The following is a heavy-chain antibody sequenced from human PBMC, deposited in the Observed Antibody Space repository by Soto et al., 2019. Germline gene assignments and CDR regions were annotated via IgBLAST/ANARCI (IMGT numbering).Heavy chain of an antibody. CDR3: AREGFGAAEDY. V-gene: IGHV4-59*01. D-gene: IGHD3-10*01. CDR1: GGSISSYY. CDR2: IYYSGST. Sequence: SETLSLTCTVSGGSISSYYWSWIRQPPGKGLEWIGYIYYSGSTNYNPSLKSRVTISVDTSKNEFSLKLSSVTAADTAVYYCAREGFGAAEDYWGQGXQVTVSS. J-gene: IGHJ4*02.